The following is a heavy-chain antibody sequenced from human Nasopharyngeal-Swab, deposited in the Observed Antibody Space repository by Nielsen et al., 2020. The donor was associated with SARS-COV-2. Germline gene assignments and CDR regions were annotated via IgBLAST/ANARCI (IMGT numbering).Heavy chain of an antibody. V-gene: IGHV3-48*02. D-gene: IGHD1-26*01. CDR1: GFAFTDYS. J-gene: IGHJ4*02. Sequence: GESLKISCAASGFAFTDYSMDWVRQAPGKGLEWVSYIISSSSTRYYADSVKGRFTVSRDNAKNSLYLQMSSLRDEDTAVYYCVREFEATGATYLDYWGLGTLVTVSS. CDR3: VREFEATGATYLDY. CDR2: IISSSSTR.